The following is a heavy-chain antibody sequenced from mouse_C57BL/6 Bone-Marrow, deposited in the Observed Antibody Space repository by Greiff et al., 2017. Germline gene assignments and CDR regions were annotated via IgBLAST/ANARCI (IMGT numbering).Heavy chain of an antibody. J-gene: IGHJ2*01. Sequence: VQLQQPGAELVMPGASVKLSCKASGYTFTSYWMHWVKQRPGQGLEWIGEIDPSDSYTNYNQKFKGKSTLTVDKSSSTAYMQLSSLTSEDSAVYDCARARGYDYVGGGDYWGQGTTLTVSS. D-gene: IGHD2-4*01. V-gene: IGHV1-69*01. CDR3: ARARGYDYVGGGDY. CDR1: GYTFTSYW. CDR2: IDPSDSYT.